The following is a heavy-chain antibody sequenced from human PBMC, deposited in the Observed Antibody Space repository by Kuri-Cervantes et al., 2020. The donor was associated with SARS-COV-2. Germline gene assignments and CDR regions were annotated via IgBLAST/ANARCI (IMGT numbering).Heavy chain of an antibody. Sequence: GGSLRLSCAASGFTFSDYYMTWIRQAPGKGLGWVSYISSSGSTIYYADSVKGRFTISRDNARNSLYLQMNSLRAEDTAVYYCARDLSIAPVLDYWGQGTLVTVSS. V-gene: IGHV3-11*04. CDR2: ISSSGSTI. CDR3: ARDLSIAPVLDY. D-gene: IGHD6-6*01. J-gene: IGHJ4*02. CDR1: GFTFSDYY.